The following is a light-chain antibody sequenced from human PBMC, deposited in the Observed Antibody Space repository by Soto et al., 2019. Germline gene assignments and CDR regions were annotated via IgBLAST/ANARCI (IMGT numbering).Light chain of an antibody. CDR3: SSDTSRSTYV. CDR2: DDY. Sequence: QSALTQPASVSGSPGQSITISCTGTSSDVGRYNFVSWYQQHAGKVPKLMIYDDYKRPSGVSNRFSGSKSGNTASLTISGLQAEDEADYYCSSDTSRSTYVFGAGTKLTVL. CDR1: SSDVGRYNF. V-gene: IGLV2-14*01. J-gene: IGLJ1*01.